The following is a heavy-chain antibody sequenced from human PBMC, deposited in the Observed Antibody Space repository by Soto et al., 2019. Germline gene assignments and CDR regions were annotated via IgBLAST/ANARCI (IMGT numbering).Heavy chain of an antibody. J-gene: IGHJ4*02. D-gene: IGHD3-3*01. V-gene: IGHV3-23*01. CDR1: GFTFSSYA. Sequence: GGSLRLSCAASGFTFSSYAMSWVRQAPGKGLEWVSAISGSGGSTYYADSVKGRFTISRDNSKNTLYLQMNSLRAEDTAVYYCAKASLPPYYDFWSGYYPNYFDYWGQGTMVTVYS. CDR3: AKASLPPYYDFWSGYYPNYFDY. CDR2: ISGSGGST.